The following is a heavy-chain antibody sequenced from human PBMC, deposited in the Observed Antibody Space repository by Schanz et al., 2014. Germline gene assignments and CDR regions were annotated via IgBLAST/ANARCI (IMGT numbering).Heavy chain of an antibody. V-gene: IGHV1-18*01. Sequence: QVQLVESGSELKKPGASVKVSCKASGYTLTHYAMSWVRQAPGQGLEWMGYISGYNGNTNYAPKVQDRVTMTTDTSTSTAYMELRSLRSDDTAVYYCARGWGYDTLTGYVFWGQGTLVTVSS. CDR2: ISGYNGNT. D-gene: IGHD3-9*01. CDR3: ARGWGYDTLTGYVF. J-gene: IGHJ4*02. CDR1: GYTLTHYA.